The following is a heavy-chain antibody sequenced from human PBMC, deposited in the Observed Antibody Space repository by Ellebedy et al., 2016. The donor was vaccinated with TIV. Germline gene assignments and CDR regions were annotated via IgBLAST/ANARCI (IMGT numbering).Heavy chain of an antibody. V-gene: IGHV1-2*02. D-gene: IGHD3-10*01. CDR1: GYIFTANY. J-gene: IGHJ6*02. CDR2: INPDSGGT. Sequence: ASVKVSCKPSGYIFTANYVHWVRQVPGQGLEWMGWINPDSGGTNFAQKFQDRVSVTRDTSVSTVYMELSRLESDDTAVYFCARVRRASSGMDVWGQGTTVTVS. CDR3: ARVRRASSGMDV.